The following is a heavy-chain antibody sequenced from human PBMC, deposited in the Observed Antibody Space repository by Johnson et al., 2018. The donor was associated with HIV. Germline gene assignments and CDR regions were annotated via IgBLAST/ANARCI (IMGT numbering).Heavy chain of an antibody. CDR3: ARDELPLRVAAGAFDI. CDR1: GFTFDDYG. Sequence: EVQVLESGGGVVRPWGSLRLSCAASGFTFDDYGMSWVRQAPGKGLEWVSGINWNGGSTGYADSVKGRFTISRDNAKNSLYLQMNSLRAEDTALYYCARDELPLRVAAGAFDIWGQGTMVTVSS. J-gene: IGHJ3*02. V-gene: IGHV3-20*04. D-gene: IGHD6-13*01. CDR2: INWNGGST.